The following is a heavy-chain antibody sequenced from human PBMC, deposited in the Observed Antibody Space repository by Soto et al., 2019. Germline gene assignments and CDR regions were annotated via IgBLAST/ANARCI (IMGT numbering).Heavy chain of an antibody. CDR2: ISSSGSTI. Sequence: PGGSLRLSCAASGFTFSSYEMNWVRQAPGKGLEWVSYISSSGSTIYYADSVKGRFTISRDNAKNSLYLQMNSLRAEDTAVYYCARLAHGSGYYDWFDPWGQGTLVTVSS. J-gene: IGHJ5*02. CDR1: GFTFSSYE. D-gene: IGHD3-22*01. V-gene: IGHV3-48*03. CDR3: ARLAHGSGYYDWFDP.